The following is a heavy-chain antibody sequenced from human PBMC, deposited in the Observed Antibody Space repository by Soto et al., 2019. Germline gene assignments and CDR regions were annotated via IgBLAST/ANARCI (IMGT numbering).Heavy chain of an antibody. D-gene: IGHD2-2*01. V-gene: IGHV3-73*01. J-gene: IGHJ6*03. CDR1: GFTFSGSA. Sequence: GGSLRLSCAASGFTFSGSAMHWVRQASGKGLEWVGRIRSKANSYATAYAASVKGRFTISRDDSKNTAYLQMNSLKTEDTAVYYCTRPPRVPASSDMDVWGKGTTVTVSS. CDR3: TRPPRVPASSDMDV. CDR2: IRSKANSYAT.